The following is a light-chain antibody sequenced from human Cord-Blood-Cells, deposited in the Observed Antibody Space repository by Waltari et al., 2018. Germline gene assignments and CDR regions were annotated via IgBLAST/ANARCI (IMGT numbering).Light chain of an antibody. Sequence: DIQMTQSPSSLSASVGDRVTITCRASQSSSRYLNWYQQKPGKAPKLLIYAASSLQSGVPARFSGSGAGTDFTLTISSLQPEDFATYYCQQSYSTPRTFGPGTKVDIK. CDR2: AAS. CDR1: QSSSRY. J-gene: IGKJ3*01. V-gene: IGKV1-39*01. CDR3: QQSYSTPRT.